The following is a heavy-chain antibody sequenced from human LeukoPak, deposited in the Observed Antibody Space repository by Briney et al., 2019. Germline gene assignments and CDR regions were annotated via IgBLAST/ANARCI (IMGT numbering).Heavy chain of an antibody. J-gene: IGHJ4*02. CDR2: INRYGDST. CDR1: GFTFSSYA. Sequence: GGSLRLSCAAAGFTFSSYAIHWVRQAPGKGLEFVSAINRYGDSTYYANSVKGRFTISRDDSKNTVYLQMGSLRAEDMAVYYCARARRDCSGGSCYSYYFDFWGQGTLVTVSS. CDR3: ARARRDCSGGSCYSYYFDF. V-gene: IGHV3-64*01. D-gene: IGHD2-15*01.